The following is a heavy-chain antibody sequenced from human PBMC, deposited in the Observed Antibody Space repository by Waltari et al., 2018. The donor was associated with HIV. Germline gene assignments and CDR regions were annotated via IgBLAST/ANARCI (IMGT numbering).Heavy chain of an antibody. D-gene: IGHD2-15*01. J-gene: IGHJ4*02. CDR1: GYTFNSYA. V-gene: IGHV1-3*01. CDR2: VNPRNGNT. CDR3: VRGPACSGVTCYSVFDL. Sequence: VQLVQSGAEVKKTGASVTASCHASGYTFNSYANNWVPQPPGPTPKGVARVNPRNGNTKYARKFQARVTVARDESAETAYMVLTTVRFEDTAIYYCVRGPACSGVTCYSVFDLWGQGTPVSVTS.